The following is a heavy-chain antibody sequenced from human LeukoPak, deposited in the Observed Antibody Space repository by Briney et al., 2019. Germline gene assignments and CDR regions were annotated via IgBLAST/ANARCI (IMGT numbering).Heavy chain of an antibody. J-gene: IGHJ4*02. CDR1: GYSFTNFW. D-gene: IGHD3-9*01. V-gene: IGHV5-51*01. CDR3: ARPPLGSYDILTGYENDY. Sequence: GESLKISCKGSGYSFTNFWIGWVRQMPGKGLEWMGIIYPGDSDTRYSPSFQGQVTVSADKSISTAYLQWSSLKASDTAMYYCARPPLGSYDILTGYENDYWGQGTLVTVSS. CDR2: IYPGDSDT.